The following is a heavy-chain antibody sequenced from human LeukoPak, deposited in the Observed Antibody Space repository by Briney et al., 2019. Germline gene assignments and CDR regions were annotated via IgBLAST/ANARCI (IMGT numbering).Heavy chain of an antibody. J-gene: IGHJ6*02. CDR2: IYTSGST. CDR1: GGSISSGSYY. CDR3: ARDSLYDFWSGYFPQGMDV. D-gene: IGHD3-3*01. V-gene: IGHV4-61*02. Sequence: PSHTLSLTCTVSGGSISSGSYYWRWIRQPAGKGLEWIGRIYTSGSTNYNPSLKSRVTISVDTSKNQFSLKLSSVTAADTAVYYCARDSLYDFWSGYFPQGMDVWGQGTTVTVSS.